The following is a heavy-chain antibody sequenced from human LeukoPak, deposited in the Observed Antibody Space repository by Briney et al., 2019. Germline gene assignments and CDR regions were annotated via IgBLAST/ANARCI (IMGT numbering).Heavy chain of an antibody. V-gene: IGHV1-69*06. D-gene: IGHD5-12*01. CDR1: GGTFSSSA. Sequence: SVKVSCKASGGTFSSSAISWVRQAPGQGLEWMGGIIPVFGTGKYAQKFQGRVTITADKSTTTVCMELYSLRYEDTAVYYCARDSRGYSGYGDYWGQGTLVTVSS. CDR3: ARDSRGYSGYGDY. J-gene: IGHJ4*02. CDR2: IIPVFGTG.